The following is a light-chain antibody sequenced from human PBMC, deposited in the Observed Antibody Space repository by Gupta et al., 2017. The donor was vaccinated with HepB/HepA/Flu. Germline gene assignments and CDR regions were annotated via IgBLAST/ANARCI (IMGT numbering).Light chain of an antibody. CDR3: QQASNFPIT. J-gene: IGKJ4*01. V-gene: IGKV1-12*01. CDR1: QDIGTW. Sequence: DIQMTQSPSSVSASVGDRVSLTCRASQDIGTWLAWYQQKPGKALKLLIYTASTVQSGVPSRFSGSGSGTXFTLTIXSRQPEDFATYYCQQASNFPITFGXGTRVQI. CDR2: TAS.